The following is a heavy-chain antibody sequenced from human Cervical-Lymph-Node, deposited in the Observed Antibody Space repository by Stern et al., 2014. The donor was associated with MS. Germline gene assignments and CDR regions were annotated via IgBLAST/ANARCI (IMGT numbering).Heavy chain of an antibody. Sequence: VQLEESGGGVVQPGRSLRLSCAGSGFTFSTYGIHWVRQATGTGLEWVDLISHDGSKKYYVESVKGRFTISRDNSKNTMYVHMNSLRDEDTAVYYCAKDRGSGWSLDYWGQGTLVIVSS. J-gene: IGHJ4*02. CDR2: ISHDGSKK. CDR3: AKDRGSGWSLDY. V-gene: IGHV3-30*18. CDR1: GFTFSTYG. D-gene: IGHD6-19*01.